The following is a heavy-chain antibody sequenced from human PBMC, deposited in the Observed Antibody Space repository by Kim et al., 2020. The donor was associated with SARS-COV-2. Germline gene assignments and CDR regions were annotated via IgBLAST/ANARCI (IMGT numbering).Heavy chain of an antibody. Sequence: GGSLRLSCAASGFTFSNYWINWVRQAPGKGLEWVASIKQDGSQRYYVDSVKGRFTISRDNAKNSLYLQMNSLRAEDTAVYYCARVVVWGKGTTVTVSS. V-gene: IGHV3-7*01. J-gene: IGHJ6*04. CDR3: ARVVV. CDR1: GFTFSNYW. CDR2: IKQDGSQR.